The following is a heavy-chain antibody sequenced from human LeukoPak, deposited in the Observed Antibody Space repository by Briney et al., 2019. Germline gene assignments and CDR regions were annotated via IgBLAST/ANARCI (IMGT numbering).Heavy chain of an antibody. CDR1: SYSISSGYY. J-gene: IGHJ4*02. Sequence: SSETLSLTCTVSSYSISSGYYWGWIRQPPGKGLEWIASINHSGITYYNPSLKSRVTISVDTSKNQFSLKVTSVTAADTAVYYCVRDKPTGYYDYWGQGTLVTVSS. V-gene: IGHV4-38-2*02. CDR3: VRDKPTGYYDY. D-gene: IGHD3-10*01. CDR2: INHSGIT.